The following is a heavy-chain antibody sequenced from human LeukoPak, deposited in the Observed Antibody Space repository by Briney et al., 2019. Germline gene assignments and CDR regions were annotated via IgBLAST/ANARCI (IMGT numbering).Heavy chain of an antibody. CDR2: IYYSGST. D-gene: IGHD3-10*01. CDR3: ARYPGLEGAGSKGAFDY. J-gene: IGHJ4*02. V-gene: IGHV4-59*01. Sequence: SETLSLTCTVSGGSISSYYWSWIRQPPGKGLGWIGYIYYSGSTNYNPSLKSRVTISVDMSKNQFSLKLRSVTAADTAVYYCARYPGLEGAGSKGAFDYWGQGTLVTVSS. CDR1: GGSISSYY.